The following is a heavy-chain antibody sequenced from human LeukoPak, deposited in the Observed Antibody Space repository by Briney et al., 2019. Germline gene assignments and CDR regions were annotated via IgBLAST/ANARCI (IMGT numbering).Heavy chain of an antibody. CDR2: IYSSGST. D-gene: IGHD2-15*01. CDR3: ARVFCSGGSCYLFDS. Sequence: SETLSLTCTVSGVSISGSYWSWIRQPAGKGLEWIGRIYSSGSTNYNPSLKSRVTMSVDTSKNQVSLKLNSVTAADTAVYYCARVFCSGGSCYLFDSWGQGTLVTVSS. CDR1: GVSISGSY. V-gene: IGHV4-4*07. J-gene: IGHJ4*02.